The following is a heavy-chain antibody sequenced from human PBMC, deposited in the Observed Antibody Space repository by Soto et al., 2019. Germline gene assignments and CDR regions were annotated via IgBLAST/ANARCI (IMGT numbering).Heavy chain of an antibody. CDR3: ARAALTKNIVVVQAATVYYYYMDV. CDR1: GFTFSTYG. Sequence: GGSLRLSCAASGFTFSTYGMSWVRQAPGKGLEWVSVMSGSGDNTYYADSVKGRFTMSRDTAKNTLYLQMNSLRAEDTALYHCARAALTKNIVVVQAATVYYYYMDVWGKGTTVTVSS. D-gene: IGHD2-2*01. CDR2: MSGSGDNT. V-gene: IGHV3-23*01. J-gene: IGHJ6*03.